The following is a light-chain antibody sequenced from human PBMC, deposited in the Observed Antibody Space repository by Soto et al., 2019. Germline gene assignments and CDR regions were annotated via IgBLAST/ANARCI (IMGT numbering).Light chain of an antibody. CDR2: DVS. CDR1: SSDIGAYNY. CDR3: SSYTGSITPYV. V-gene: IGLV2-14*01. J-gene: IGLJ1*01. Sequence: QSALTQSASVSGSPGQSITISCTGTSSDIGAYNYVSWYQQHPGKAPKLMIYDVSNRPSGVSNRFSGSKSGTTASLTISGLQDEDEAEYYCSSYTGSITPYVFGTGTKLTVL.